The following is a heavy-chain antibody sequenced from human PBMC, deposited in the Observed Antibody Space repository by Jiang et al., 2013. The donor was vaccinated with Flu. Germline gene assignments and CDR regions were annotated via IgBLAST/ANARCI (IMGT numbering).Heavy chain of an antibody. J-gene: IGHJ6*02. Sequence: GQGLEWMGWMNPNSGNTGHAQKFQGRVTMTRNTSISTAYMELSSLRSEDTAVYYCARDGGNYYYYGMDVWGQGTTVTVSS. V-gene: IGHV1-8*01. CDR2: MNPNSGNT. CDR3: ARDGGNYYYYGMDV.